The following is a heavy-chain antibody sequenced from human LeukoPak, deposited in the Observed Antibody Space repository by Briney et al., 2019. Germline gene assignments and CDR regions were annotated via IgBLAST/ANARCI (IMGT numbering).Heavy chain of an antibody. V-gene: IGHV1-8*01. CDR3: ARDCDIAVAGFDYFDY. CDR1: GYTFTSYD. CDR2: MNPNSGNT. J-gene: IGHJ4*02. D-gene: IGHD6-19*01. Sequence: GASVKVSCKASGYTFTSYDINWVRQATGQGLEWMGWMNPNSGNTGYAQKFQGRVTMTRNTSISTAYMKLSSLRSEDTAVYYCARDCDIAVAGFDYFDYWGQATMVSVCS.